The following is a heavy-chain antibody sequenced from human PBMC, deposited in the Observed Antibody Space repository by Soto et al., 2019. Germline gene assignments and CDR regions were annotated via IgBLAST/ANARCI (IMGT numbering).Heavy chain of an antibody. CDR2: IHHSGDS. Sequence: SETLSLTCTVSGVSISSGDYYWSWVRQPPGKGLEWIGEIHHSGDSNHNPSLKSRVSISIDKSKSQFSLNLISVTAADTAVYYCARAMITSGGVIPYYFDYWGQGALVTVSS. CDR1: GVSISSGDY. D-gene: IGHD3-16*02. V-gene: IGHV4-4*02. J-gene: IGHJ4*02. CDR3: ARAMITSGGVIPYYFDY.